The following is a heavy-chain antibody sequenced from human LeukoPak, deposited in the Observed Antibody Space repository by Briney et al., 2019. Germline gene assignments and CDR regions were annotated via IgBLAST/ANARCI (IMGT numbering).Heavy chain of an antibody. Sequence: GESLKISCKGSGYSFTSYWIGWVRQMPGKGLEWMGIIYPDDSDTRYSPSFQGQVTISADKSISTAYLQCSSLKASDAAMYYCARERSSQGYFDFWGQGTLVTVSS. D-gene: IGHD6-6*01. CDR2: IYPDDSDT. J-gene: IGHJ4*02. CDR3: ARERSSQGYFDF. V-gene: IGHV5-51*01. CDR1: GYSFTSYW.